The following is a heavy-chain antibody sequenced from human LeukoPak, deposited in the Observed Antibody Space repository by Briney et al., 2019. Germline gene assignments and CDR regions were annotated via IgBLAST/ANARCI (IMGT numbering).Heavy chain of an antibody. CDR3: ARGLVPAAVEFDY. Sequence: GGSLRLSCADSGFTFRSYSMNWVRQAPGKGLEWVSSISSSSKYIYYADSVKGRFTISRDNAKNSLYLQMNSLRAEDTATYYCARGLVPAAVEFDYWGQGTLVTVPS. J-gene: IGHJ4*02. V-gene: IGHV3-21*01. CDR2: ISSSSKYI. CDR1: GFTFRSYS. D-gene: IGHD2-2*01.